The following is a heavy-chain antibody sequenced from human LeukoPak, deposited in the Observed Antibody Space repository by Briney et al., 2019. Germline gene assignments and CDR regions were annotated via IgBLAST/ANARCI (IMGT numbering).Heavy chain of an antibody. Sequence: GASVKVSCKASGYTFTSYDINWVRQATGQGLEWMGWMNPNSGNTGYAQKFQGRVSMTRDPSISTAYMELSSLRSEDTAVYYCARNPAHTGWFDPWGQGTLVTVSS. CDR2: MNPNSGNT. V-gene: IGHV1-8*01. J-gene: IGHJ5*02. D-gene: IGHD4-17*01. CDR3: ARNPAHTGWFDP. CDR1: GYTFTSYD.